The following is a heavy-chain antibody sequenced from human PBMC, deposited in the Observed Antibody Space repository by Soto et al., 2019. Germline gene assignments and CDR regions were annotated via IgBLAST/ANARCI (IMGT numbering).Heavy chain of an antibody. Sequence: QVQLVESGGGVVQPGRSLRLSCAASGFTFSSYGMHWVRQAPGKGLEWVAVISYDGSNKYYADSVKGRFTISRDNSKNTLYLQMNSLRAEDTAVYYCAKDFQYYYDSSGYYFDYWGQGTPVTVSS. D-gene: IGHD3-22*01. CDR1: GFTFSSYG. CDR2: ISYDGSNK. V-gene: IGHV3-30*18. CDR3: AKDFQYYYDSSGYYFDY. J-gene: IGHJ4*02.